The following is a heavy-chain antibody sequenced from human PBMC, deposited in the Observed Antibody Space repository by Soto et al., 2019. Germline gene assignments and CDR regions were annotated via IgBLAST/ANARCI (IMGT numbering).Heavy chain of an antibody. J-gene: IGHJ3*02. CDR2: INPNSGGT. D-gene: IGHD6-6*01. Sequence: GASVKVSCKASGYTFTGYYMHWVRQAPGQGLEWMGWINPNSGGTNYAQKFQGWVTMTRDTSISTAYMELSRLRSDDTAVYYCARSTRSSIAARKYDAFDIWGQGTMVTVSS. CDR3: ARSTRSSIAARKYDAFDI. CDR1: GYTFTGYY. V-gene: IGHV1-2*04.